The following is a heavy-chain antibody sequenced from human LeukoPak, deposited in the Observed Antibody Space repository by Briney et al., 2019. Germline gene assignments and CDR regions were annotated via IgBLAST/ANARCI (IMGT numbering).Heavy chain of an antibody. V-gene: IGHV3-23*01. D-gene: IGHD6-19*01. CDR1: GFTFSTYA. J-gene: IGHJ4*02. CDR3: AKMRRGWGLFDS. CDR2: ISGIGDAI. Sequence: GGSLRLSCAASGFTFSTYAMSWVRQAQGKGLEWVAHISGIGDAIYYADSVRGRFTLSRDNSESTVHMQMESLTAEDTAIYYCAKMRRGWGLFDSWGQGTLVTVSS.